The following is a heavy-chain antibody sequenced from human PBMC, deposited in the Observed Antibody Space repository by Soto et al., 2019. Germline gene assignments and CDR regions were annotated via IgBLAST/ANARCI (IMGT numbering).Heavy chain of an antibody. CDR1: GFTFSDYY. J-gene: IGHJ6*02. CDR3: ARHRYYEGSVPGYGMDV. V-gene: IGHV3-11*01. CDR2: ISNGGSFI. Sequence: QVQLVESGGGLVKPGGSLRLYCAASGFTFSDYYMSWIRQAPGKGLEYISYISNGGSFIYYADSVKGRFTISRDTAKTSLYLQMNSLRAEDTALYYCARHRYYEGSVPGYGMDVWGQGTTVTVSS. D-gene: IGHD3-16*01.